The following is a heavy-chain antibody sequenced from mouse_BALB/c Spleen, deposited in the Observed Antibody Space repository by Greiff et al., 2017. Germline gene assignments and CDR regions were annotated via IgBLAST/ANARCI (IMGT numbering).Heavy chain of an antibody. D-gene: IGHD4-1*01. Sequence: QVQLKQSGPELVRPGESVKISCKGSGYTFTDYAMHWVKQSHAKSLEWIGVISIYYDNTNYNQKFKGKATMTVDKSSSTAYMELARLTSEDSAIYYCARLGNWDYYAMDYWGQGTSVTVSS. CDR2: ISIYYDNT. CDR3: ARLGNWDYYAMDY. CDR1: GYTFTDYA. J-gene: IGHJ4*01. V-gene: IGHV1-67*01.